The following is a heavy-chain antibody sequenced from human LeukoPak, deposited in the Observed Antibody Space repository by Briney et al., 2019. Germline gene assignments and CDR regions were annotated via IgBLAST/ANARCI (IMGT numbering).Heavy chain of an antibody. Sequence: PGGSLRLSCAASGFTFDDYAMHWVRQAPGKGLEWVSGISWNSGSIGYADSVKGRFTISRDDAKTSLYLQMNSLRDEDTAVYYCARDFFAFGGVIALLDYWGQGTLVTVSS. V-gene: IGHV3-9*01. CDR3: ARDFFAFGGVIALLDY. CDR1: GFTFDDYA. J-gene: IGHJ4*02. CDR2: ISWNSGSI. D-gene: IGHD3-16*02.